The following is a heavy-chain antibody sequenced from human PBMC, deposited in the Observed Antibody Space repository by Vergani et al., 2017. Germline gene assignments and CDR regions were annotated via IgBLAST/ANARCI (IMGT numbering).Heavy chain of an antibody. D-gene: IGHD3/OR15-3a*01. CDR2: LRYDGITK. CDR1: GFTLSNYG. J-gene: IGHJ4*02. Sequence: QVQLVESGGGVVQPGRSLRISCAASGFTLSNYGMHWVRRAPGKGLEWVAFLRYDGITKHYSDSVKGRFTISRDNSKNTLYLQMNNLRRDDTAVYYCAKNFWSELNYHGSSRPGEFDFWGQGTLVTVSS. CDR3: AKNFWSELNYHGSSRPGEFDF. V-gene: IGHV3-30*02.